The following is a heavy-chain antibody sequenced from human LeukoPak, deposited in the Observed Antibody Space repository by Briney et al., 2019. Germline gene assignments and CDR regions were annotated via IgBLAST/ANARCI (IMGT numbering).Heavy chain of an antibody. J-gene: IGHJ3*02. V-gene: IGHV4-59*01. D-gene: IGHD6-13*01. CDR3: ASTYSSSWPNYAFDI. CDR1: GGSISSYY. Sequence: SETLSLTCTVSGGSISSYYWSWIRQPPGKGLEWIGYIYYSGSTNYNPSPKSRVTISVDTSKNQFSLKLSSVTAADTAVYYCASTYSSSWPNYAFDIWGQGTMVTVSS. CDR2: IYYSGST.